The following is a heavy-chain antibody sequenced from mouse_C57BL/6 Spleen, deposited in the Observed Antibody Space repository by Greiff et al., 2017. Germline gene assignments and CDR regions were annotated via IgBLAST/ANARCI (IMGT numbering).Heavy chain of an antibody. D-gene: IGHD5-1*01. Sequence: VQLQQSGPELVKPGASVKISCKASGYAFSSSWMNWVKQRPGKGLEWIGRIYPGDGDTNYNGKFKGKATLTADKSSSTAYMQLSSLTSEDSAVYFCARKSTAGSYYFDYWGQGTTLTVSS. CDR2: IYPGDGDT. J-gene: IGHJ2*01. CDR1: GYAFSSSW. CDR3: ARKSTAGSYYFDY. V-gene: IGHV1-82*01.